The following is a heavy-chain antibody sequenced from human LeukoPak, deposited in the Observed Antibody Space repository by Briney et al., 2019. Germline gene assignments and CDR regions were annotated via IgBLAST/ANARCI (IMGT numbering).Heavy chain of an antibody. CDR3: ARARAVSNLDFDY. CDR2: FDPEDGET. CDR1: GYTLTELS. J-gene: IGHJ4*02. V-gene: IGHV1-24*01. D-gene: IGHD5/OR15-5a*01. Sequence: ASVKVSCKVSGYTLTELSMHWVRQAPGEGLEWMGGFDPEDGETIYAQKFQGRVTMTEDTSTETAYMELSNLRSDDTAVYYCARARAVSNLDFDYWGQGTLVTVSS.